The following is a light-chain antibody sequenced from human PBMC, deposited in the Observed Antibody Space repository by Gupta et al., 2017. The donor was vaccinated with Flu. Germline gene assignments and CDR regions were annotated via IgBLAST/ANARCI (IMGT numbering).Light chain of an antibody. CDR2: EVS. CDR3: SSYAGSNNWV. V-gene: IGLV2-8*01. Sequence: QSALTQPPSASGSPGPSVSISCPGASSDVGGYNYVSWYQQHPGKAPNLMIYEVSKRPSGVPDRFSGSKSGNTASLTVSGLQAEDEADYYCSSYAGSNNWVFGGGTKLTVL. J-gene: IGLJ3*02. CDR1: SSDVGGYNY.